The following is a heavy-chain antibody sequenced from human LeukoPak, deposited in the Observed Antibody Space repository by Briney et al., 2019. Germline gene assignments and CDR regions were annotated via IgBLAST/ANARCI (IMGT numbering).Heavy chain of an antibody. CDR2: IKQDGSEK. D-gene: IGHD2-15*01. Sequence: GGSLRLSSAASGFAFSSYWMSWVRQAPGKGLEWVANIKQDGSEKYYVDSVKGRFTISRDNAKNSLYLQMNSLRAEDTAVYYCARDSVVEGDDYYYYMDVWGKGTTVTVSS. CDR3: ARDSVVEGDDYYYYMDV. V-gene: IGHV3-7*01. J-gene: IGHJ6*03. CDR1: GFAFSSYW.